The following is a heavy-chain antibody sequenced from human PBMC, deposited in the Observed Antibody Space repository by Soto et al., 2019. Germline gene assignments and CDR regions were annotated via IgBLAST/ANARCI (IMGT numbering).Heavy chain of an antibody. V-gene: IGHV4-28*01. CDR1: GYSISSSNW. D-gene: IGHD1-26*01. CDR2: IYYSGTT. CDR3: ARREIQGPIDY. Sequence: TLSLTCAVSGYSISSSNWWGWIRQPPGKGLEWIGYIYYSGTTYYNPSLKSRVTISVDTSKNQFSLKLTSVTAVDTAVYYCARREIQGPIDYWGQGTLVTVSS. J-gene: IGHJ4*02.